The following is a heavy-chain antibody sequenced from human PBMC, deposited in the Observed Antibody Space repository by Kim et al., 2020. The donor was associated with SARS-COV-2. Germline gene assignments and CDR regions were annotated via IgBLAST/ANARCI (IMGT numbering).Heavy chain of an antibody. D-gene: IGHD6-13*01. Sequence: YYADSVKGRFNISRDNSRNTLYLQMDSLRVDDMGVYYCARGRGSSWYYLDSWGQGVLVTVSS. CDR3: ARGRGSSWYYLDS. V-gene: IGHV3-64*02. J-gene: IGHJ4*02.